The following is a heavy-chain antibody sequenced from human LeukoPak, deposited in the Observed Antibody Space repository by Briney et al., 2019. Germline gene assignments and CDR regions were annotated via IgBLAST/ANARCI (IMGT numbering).Heavy chain of an antibody. J-gene: IGHJ4*02. CDR3: ARTTWFGESAPDY. V-gene: IGHV4-61*02. Sequence: YPSETLSLTCTVSGDSISSGDYYWSWIRQPAGKGLEWIGRISSSGSTNYNPSLKSRVTISVDTSKNQFSLKLSSVTAADTAVYYCARTTWFGESAPDYWGQGTLVTVSS. CDR2: ISSSGST. CDR1: GDSISSGDYY. D-gene: IGHD3-10*01.